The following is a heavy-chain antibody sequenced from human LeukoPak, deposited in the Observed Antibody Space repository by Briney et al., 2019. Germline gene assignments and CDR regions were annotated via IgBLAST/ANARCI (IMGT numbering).Heavy chain of an antibody. Sequence: GGTLRLSCAASGFIFSDFSMSWVRQAPRKGLEWVSTIRANGRDTYYADSVKGRYTISRDNSKNTLDLEMNSLRAVDTAVYYCAKGRYTTWFAPWGQGTLVTVSS. V-gene: IGHV3-23*01. D-gene: IGHD2-2*02. CDR1: GFIFSDFS. CDR3: AKGRYTTWFAP. J-gene: IGHJ5*02. CDR2: IRANGRDT.